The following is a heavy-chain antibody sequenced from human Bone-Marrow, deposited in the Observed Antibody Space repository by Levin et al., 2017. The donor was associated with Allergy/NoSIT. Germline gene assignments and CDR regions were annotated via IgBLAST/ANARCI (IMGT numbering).Heavy chain of an antibody. J-gene: IGHJ4*02. Sequence: SCAASGFSFSSYEMNWVRQAPGKGLEWVSYISSRNTTIYYADSVKGRFTISRDNAENSLYLQRNSLRAEDTAIYYCAREGLFMVRVFDYWGRGTLVTVSS. CDR3: AREGLFMVRVFDY. D-gene: IGHD3-10*01. CDR1: GFSFSSYE. V-gene: IGHV3-48*03. CDR2: ISSRNTTI.